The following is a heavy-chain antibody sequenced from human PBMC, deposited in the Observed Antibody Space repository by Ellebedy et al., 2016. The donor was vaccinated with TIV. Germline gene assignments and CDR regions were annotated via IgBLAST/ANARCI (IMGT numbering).Heavy chain of an antibody. Sequence: MPSETLSLTCTVSGGSISSYYWSWIRQPPGKGLEWIGYISYSGSTNYNPSLKSRVTISVDTSKNQFSLRLTSVTAADTAVYYCARVAWTTQDTGGYYYYYGMDVWGQGTTVTVSS. CDR1: GGSISSYY. V-gene: IGHV4-59*01. J-gene: IGHJ6*02. CDR3: ARVAWTTQDTGGYYYYYGMDV. CDR2: ISYSGST. D-gene: IGHD4-11*01.